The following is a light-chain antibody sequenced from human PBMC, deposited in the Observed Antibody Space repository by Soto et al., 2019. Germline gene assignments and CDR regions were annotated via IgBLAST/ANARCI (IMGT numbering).Light chain of an antibody. V-gene: IGKV3-15*01. Sequence: EIVLTQSPGTLSLSPGERATLSCRASERISSSFLAWYQQRPGQAPRLLIYGASTRATGIPARFSGSGSGTEFTLTISSLQSEDFAVYYCQQYDQWPITFGQGTRLEI. J-gene: IGKJ5*01. CDR1: ERISSS. CDR3: QQYDQWPIT. CDR2: GAS.